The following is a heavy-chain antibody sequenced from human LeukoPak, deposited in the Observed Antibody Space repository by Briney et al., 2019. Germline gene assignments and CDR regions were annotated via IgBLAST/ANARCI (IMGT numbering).Heavy chain of an antibody. CDR1: GGSVSSGTYY. J-gene: IGHJ6*02. CDR2: IYYSGST. V-gene: IGHV4-61*03. Sequence: SETLSLTCTVSGGSVSSGTYYWSWIRQPPGKGLEWIGYIYYSGSTNYNPSLKSRVTISVDTSKKHFSLKLGSVTAADTAVYYCARDDDYYYGMDVWGQGTTVTVSS. CDR3: ARDDDYYYGMDV.